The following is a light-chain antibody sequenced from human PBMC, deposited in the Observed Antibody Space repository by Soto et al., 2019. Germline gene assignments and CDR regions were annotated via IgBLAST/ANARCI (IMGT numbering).Light chain of an antibody. V-gene: IGKV3D-11*02. CDR2: DAS. CDR1: KSVSIY. CDR3: QLTDSWRMS. J-gene: IGKJ2*01. Sequence: EIVLTQYPATLSVSPGERATLSCWASKSVSIYLAWYQQKPGQAPRLLIYDASNRASGIPARFSGSGAQTAFTLTINSVEPDDSAVYYWQLTDSWRMSFGQGTKLEI.